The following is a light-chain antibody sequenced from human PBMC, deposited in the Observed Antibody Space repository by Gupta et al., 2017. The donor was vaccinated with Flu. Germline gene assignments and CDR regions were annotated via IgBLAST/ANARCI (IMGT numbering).Light chain of an antibody. CDR2: YAS. CDR1: QSISNN. V-gene: IGKV3-15*01. CDR3: QQERDGPPGWT. Sequence: EIVMTQSPATLSVSPGERATLSCRASQSISNNLAWYQQKPGQAPRLLIYYASTRVTGTPARFSGSGAGTEFTLTISSRQSEDFELYYCQQERDGPPGWTFGQGTKVEIK. J-gene: IGKJ1*01.